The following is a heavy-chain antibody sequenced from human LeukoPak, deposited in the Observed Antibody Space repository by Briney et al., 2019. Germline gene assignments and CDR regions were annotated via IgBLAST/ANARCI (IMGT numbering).Heavy chain of an antibody. V-gene: IGHV3-74*01. CDR3: SYGSGREGYMDV. CDR1: GFTFSTYW. D-gene: IGHD3-10*01. J-gene: IGHJ6*03. CDR2: INSDGNGT. Sequence: AGGSLRLSCAASGFTFSTYWMHWVRQAPGEGLVWVSFINSDGNGTGYADSVKGRFTVSRDNAKNTLYLQMNSLRAEDTAVYYCSYGSGREGYMDVWGKGTTVTVSS.